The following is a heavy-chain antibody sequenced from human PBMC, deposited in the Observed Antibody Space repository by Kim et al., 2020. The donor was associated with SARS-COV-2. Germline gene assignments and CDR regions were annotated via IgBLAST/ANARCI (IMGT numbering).Heavy chain of an antibody. J-gene: IGHJ4*02. Sequence: STNYNPSLQSRVTISVDTSKNQFSLKLSSVTAADTAVYYCARSDYGDYIYWGQGTLVTVSS. D-gene: IGHD4-17*01. CDR2: ST. V-gene: IGHV4-34*01. CDR3: ARSDYGDYIY.